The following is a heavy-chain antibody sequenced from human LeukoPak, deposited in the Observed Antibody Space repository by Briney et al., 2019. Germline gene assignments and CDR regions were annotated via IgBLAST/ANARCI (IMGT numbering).Heavy chain of an antibody. CDR3: ARSYSYVLWVPFVY. D-gene: IGHD5-18*01. Sequence: GGSLRLSCAACGLTFSTYSRHWLRQARGKGLEGLACITSSSTNIYYADSVKGRFIISIDNDKNSHYLQMNSLRAEDTAVYCGARSYSYVLWVPFVYWGQGTLVTVSS. CDR2: ITSSSTNI. CDR1: GLTFSTYS. J-gene: IGHJ4*02. V-gene: IGHV3-21*01.